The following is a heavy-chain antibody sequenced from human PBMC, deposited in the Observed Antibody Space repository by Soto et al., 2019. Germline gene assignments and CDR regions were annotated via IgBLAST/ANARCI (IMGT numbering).Heavy chain of an antibody. D-gene: IGHD3-3*02. J-gene: IGHJ6*02. CDR2: IDPSDSYS. CDR3: ARHFPLPTDLQFCYYYYYGVDV. V-gene: IGHV5-10-1*01. CDR1: GYNFTTFW. Sequence: PGESLKISCKASGYNFTTFWISWMRQVPGKGLEWMGRIDPSDSYSNYSPSFQGHITISTDKSINTAYLHFSNLKASDTAVYYCARHFPLPTDLQFCYYYYYGVDVWGHGTAVTVSS.